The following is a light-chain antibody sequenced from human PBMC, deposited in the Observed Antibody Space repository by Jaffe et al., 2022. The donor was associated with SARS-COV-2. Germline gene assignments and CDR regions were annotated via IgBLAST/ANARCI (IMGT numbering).Light chain of an antibody. J-gene: IGKJ3*01. V-gene: IGKV3-20*01. CDR2: GAS. CDR3: QQHGSSPFT. CDR1: QSVSSSY. Sequence: EIVLTQSPGTLSLSPGERATLSCRASQSVSSSYLAWYQQKPGQAPRLLILGASTRATGTPDRFSGSGSGADFTLTISRLEPEDFAVYYCQQHGSSPFTFGPGTRVDIK.